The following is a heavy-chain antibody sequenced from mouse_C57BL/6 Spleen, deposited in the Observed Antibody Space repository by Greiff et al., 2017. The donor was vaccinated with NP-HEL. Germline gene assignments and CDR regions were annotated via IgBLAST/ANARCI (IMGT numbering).Heavy chain of an antibody. J-gene: IGHJ4*01. Sequence: VHLVESGAELARPGASVKMSCKASGYTFTSYTMHWVKQRPGQGLEWIGYINPSSGYTKYNQKFKDKATLTADKSSSTAYMQLSSLTSEDSAVYYGARGFGDYWGQGTSVTVSS. CDR3: ARGFGDY. V-gene: IGHV1-4*01. CDR2: INPSSGYT. CDR1: GYTFTSYT.